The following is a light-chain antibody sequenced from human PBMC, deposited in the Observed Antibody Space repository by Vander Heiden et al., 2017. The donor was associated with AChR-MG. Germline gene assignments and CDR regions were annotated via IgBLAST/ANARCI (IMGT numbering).Light chain of an antibody. V-gene: IGLV2-14*01. CDR1: SSDVGGYNY. CDR2: DVI. Sequence: QSALTQPASVSGSPGQSITISCTGTSSDVGGYNYISWYQQHPGKAPKLMISDVINRPSGVSNRFTGSKSGNTASLTISGLQPEDEADYYCSSYTSSTTLLYVFGTGTKVTVL. CDR3: SSYTSSTTLLYV. J-gene: IGLJ1*01.